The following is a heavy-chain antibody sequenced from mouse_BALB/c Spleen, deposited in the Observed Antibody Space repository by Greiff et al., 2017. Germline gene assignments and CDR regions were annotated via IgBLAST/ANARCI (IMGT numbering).Heavy chain of an antibody. CDR2: ISSGSSTI. CDR1: GFTFSSFG. J-gene: IGHJ2*01. V-gene: IGHV5-17*02. Sequence: EVQLVESGGGLVQPGGSRKLSCAASGFTFSSFGMHWVRQAPEKGLEWVAYISSGSSTIYYADTVKGRFTISRDNPKNTLFLQMTSLRSEDTAMYYCARWGDFDYWGQGTTLTVSS. CDR3: ARWGDFDY.